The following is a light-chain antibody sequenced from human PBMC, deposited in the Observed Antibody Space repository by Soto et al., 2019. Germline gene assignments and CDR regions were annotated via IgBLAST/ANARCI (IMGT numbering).Light chain of an antibody. J-gene: IGKJ1*01. CDR3: QQYGSSPKT. CDR2: GAS. CDR1: QSVSSSY. Sequence: EIVLTQSPGTLSLSPGERATLSCRASQSVSSSYVAWYQQKPGQAPRLRFEGASRRATGIPDRCSGSGSGTDFTLTISRLEPEDFAVYYCQQYGSSPKTFGQGTKVDIK. V-gene: IGKV3-20*01.